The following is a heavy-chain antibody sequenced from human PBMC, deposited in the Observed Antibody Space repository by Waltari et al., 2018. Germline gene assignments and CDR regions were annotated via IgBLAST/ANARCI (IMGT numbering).Heavy chain of an antibody. CDR3: ARAHGGNSGAFDI. J-gene: IGHJ3*02. D-gene: IGHD2-21*02. Sequence: QVQLVQSGAEVKKPGSSVKVSCKASGGTFSSYAISWVRQAPGQGLEWMGVDIPIYGTANYAQKCQGRVTITADESTSTAYMELSSLRSEDTAVYYCARAHGGNSGAFDIWGQGTMVTVSS. CDR2: DIPIYGTA. CDR1: GGTFSSYA. V-gene: IGHV1-69*12.